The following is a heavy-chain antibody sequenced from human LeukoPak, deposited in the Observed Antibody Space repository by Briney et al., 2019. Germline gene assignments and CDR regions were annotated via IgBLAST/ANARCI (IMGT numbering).Heavy chain of an antibody. CDR2: ISSSSSTI. J-gene: IGHJ6*03. V-gene: IGHV3-48*04. CDR1: GFTFSSYS. CDR3: ARGSYYYYYMDV. Sequence: EGSLRLSCAASGFTFSSYSMNWVRQAPGKGLEWVSYISSSSSTIYYADSVKGRFTISRDNAKNSLYLQMNSLRAEDTAVYYCARGSYYYYYMDVWGKGTTVTVSS.